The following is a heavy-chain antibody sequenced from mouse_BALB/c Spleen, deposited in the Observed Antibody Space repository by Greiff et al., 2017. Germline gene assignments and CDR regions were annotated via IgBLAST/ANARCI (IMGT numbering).Heavy chain of an antibody. CDR1: GYTFSSYW. Sequence: QVQLKQSGAELMKPGASVKISCKATGYTFSSYWIEWVKQRPGHGLEWIGEILPGSGSTNYNEKFKGKATFTADTSSNTAYMQLSSLTSEDSAVYYCARRIYYDYDGFAYWGQGTLVTVSA. CDR3: ARRIYYDYDGFAY. D-gene: IGHD2-4*01. CDR2: ILPGSGST. V-gene: IGHV1-9*01. J-gene: IGHJ3*01.